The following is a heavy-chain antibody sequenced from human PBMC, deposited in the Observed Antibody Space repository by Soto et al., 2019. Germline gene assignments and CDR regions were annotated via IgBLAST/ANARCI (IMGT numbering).Heavy chain of an antibody. CDR1: GGSFSGYY. D-gene: IGHD2-2*01. Sequence: SETLSLTCAVYGGSFSGYYWSWIRQPPGKGLEWIGEINHSGSTNYNPSLKSRVTISVDTSKNQFSLKLSSVTAADTAVYYCASLSSPPDIVVVPAAIVVDWGQGTLVTVSS. J-gene: IGHJ4*02. CDR3: ASLSSPPDIVVVPAAIVVD. CDR2: INHSGST. V-gene: IGHV4-34*01.